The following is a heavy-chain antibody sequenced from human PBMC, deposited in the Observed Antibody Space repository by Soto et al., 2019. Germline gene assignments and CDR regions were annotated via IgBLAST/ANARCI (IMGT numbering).Heavy chain of an antibody. Sequence: QVLLVQSGAEVKTPGSSVEVSCKAAGDTFNSYVVSWVRQAPGQGLEWMGGIIFIFGAPNYAQKFQGRVTITADKSTNTAYMKLSGLRSDDTALYYCARHREIYNWLDPWGQGTLVTVSS. V-gene: IGHV1-69*06. CDR3: ARHREIYNWLDP. CDR2: IIFIFGAP. D-gene: IGHD1-26*01. J-gene: IGHJ5*02. CDR1: GDTFNSYV.